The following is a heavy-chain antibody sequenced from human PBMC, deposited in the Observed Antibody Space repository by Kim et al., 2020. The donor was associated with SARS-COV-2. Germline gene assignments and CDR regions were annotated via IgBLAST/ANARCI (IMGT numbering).Heavy chain of an antibody. CDR1: GFTFSSYA. V-gene: IGHV3-30*04. D-gene: IGHD3-22*01. J-gene: IGHJ4*02. CDR2: ISYDGSNK. Sequence: GGSLRLSCAASGFTFSSYAMHWVRQAPGKGLEWVAVISYDGSNKYYADSVKGRFTISRDNSKNTLYLQMNSLRAEDTAVYYCAREVFDSSGYLLDYWGQGTLVTVSS. CDR3: AREVFDSSGYLLDY.